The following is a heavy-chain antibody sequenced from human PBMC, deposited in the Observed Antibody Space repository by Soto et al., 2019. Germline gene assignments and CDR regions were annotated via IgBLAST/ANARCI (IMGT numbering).Heavy chain of an antibody. V-gene: IGHV3-53*01. D-gene: IGHD3-10*01. CDR3: ARLGPYGSESYSFRYNWFDP. CDR1: GFTVSSNY. J-gene: IGHJ5*02. Sequence: GGSLRLSCAASGFTVSSNYMSWVRQAPGKGLEWVSVIYSGGSSYYAVSVQGRFTISRDNSKNTVYLQMNSLRGEDTAMYYCARLGPYGSESYSFRYNWFDPWGQGTLVTVSS. CDR2: IYSGGSS.